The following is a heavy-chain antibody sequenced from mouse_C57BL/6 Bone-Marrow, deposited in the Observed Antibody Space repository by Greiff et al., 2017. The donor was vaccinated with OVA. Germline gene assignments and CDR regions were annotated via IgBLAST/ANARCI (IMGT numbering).Heavy chain of an antibody. Sequence: QVQLQQPGAELVKPGASVKMSCKASGYTFTSYWITWVKQRPGPGLEWIGDIYPGSGSTNYNEKFKSKATLTVDTSSSTAYMQVSILTSVDSAVYECARLRRRSWYAMDYWGQGTSVTVSS. J-gene: IGHJ4*01. CDR1: GYTFTSYW. V-gene: IGHV1-55*01. CDR3: ARLRRRSWYAMDY. CDR2: IYPGSGST. D-gene: IGHD1-2*01.